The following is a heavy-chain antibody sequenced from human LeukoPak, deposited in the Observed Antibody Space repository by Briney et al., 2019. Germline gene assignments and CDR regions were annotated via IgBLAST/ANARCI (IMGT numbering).Heavy chain of an antibody. CDR2: IIPIFGTA. D-gene: IGHD2-8*01. CDR1: GGTFSSYA. Sequence: SVKISSKTSGGTFSSYAISWVRQAPGQALEWMRGIIPIFGTANYAQKFQGRVTITADESTSTAYMELSSLRSEDTAVYYCAKIRRLYPNDRWFDPWGQGPPVTVSS. CDR3: AKIRRLYPNDRWFDP. J-gene: IGHJ5*02. V-gene: IGHV1-69*13.